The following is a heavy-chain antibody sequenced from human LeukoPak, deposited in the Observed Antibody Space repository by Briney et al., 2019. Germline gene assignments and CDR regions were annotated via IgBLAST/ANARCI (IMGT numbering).Heavy chain of an antibody. D-gene: IGHD5-24*01. CDR2: INPGNSDI. CDR1: GYSFSSYW. J-gene: IGHJ4*02. V-gene: IGHV5-51*01. Sequence: KVGESLKISCKGSGYSFSSYWIAWVRQMPGKDLEYMGIINPGNSDIRYSPSFQGQVTISADKSISTAYLEWSSLKASDTAMYYCARHLDGYNPFDYWGQGTPVTVSS. CDR3: ARHLDGYNPFDY.